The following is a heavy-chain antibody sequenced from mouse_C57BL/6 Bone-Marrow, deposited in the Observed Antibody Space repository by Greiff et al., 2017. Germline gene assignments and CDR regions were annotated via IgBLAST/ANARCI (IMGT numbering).Heavy chain of an antibody. CDR1: GYTFTDYY. CDR3: ARYRNSTTVVATSDG. D-gene: IGHD1-1*01. V-gene: IGHV1-19*01. J-gene: IGHJ1*03. Sequence: EVKLQQSGPVLVKPGASVKMSCKASGYTFTDYYMNWVKQSHGKSLEWIGVINPYNGGTSYKQKFKGKATLTVDKSSSTAYMELNSLTSEDSAVYYCARYRNSTTVVATSDGGGTGTTVTVSS. CDR2: INPYNGGT.